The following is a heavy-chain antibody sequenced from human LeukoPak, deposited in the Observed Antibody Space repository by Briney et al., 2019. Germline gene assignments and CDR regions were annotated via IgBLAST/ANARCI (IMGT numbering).Heavy chain of an antibody. J-gene: IGHJ1*01. Sequence: GGSLRLSCAASGFTFSSYGIHWVRQAPGKGLEGVAFIRYDGSNKYYADSVKGRFTISRDNSKNTLYLQMNSLRAEDTAVYYCAKGALAAPLIHAEYFQHWGQGTLVTVSS. CDR3: AKGALAAPLIHAEYFQH. CDR2: IRYDGSNK. V-gene: IGHV3-30*02. D-gene: IGHD6-13*01. CDR1: GFTFSSYG.